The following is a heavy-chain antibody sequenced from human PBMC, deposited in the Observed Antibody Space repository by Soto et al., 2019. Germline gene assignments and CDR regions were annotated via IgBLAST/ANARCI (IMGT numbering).Heavy chain of an antibody. J-gene: IGHJ4*02. D-gene: IGHD2-15*01. CDR3: AREDIVVVVAAITY. V-gene: IGHV1-2*02. CDR2: INPNSGGT. CDR1: GYTFTGYY. Sequence: GGLVQVSCKASGYTFTGYYMHWVRQAPGQGLEWMGWINPNSGGTNYAQKFQGRVTMTRDTSISTAYMELSRLRSDDTAVYYCAREDIVVVVAAITYWGQGTLVTVSS.